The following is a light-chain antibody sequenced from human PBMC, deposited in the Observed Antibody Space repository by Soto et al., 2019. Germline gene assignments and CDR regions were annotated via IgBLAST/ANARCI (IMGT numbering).Light chain of an antibody. CDR2: GNS. CDR1: SSNIGAGYD. CDR3: QSYDSSLSALYV. J-gene: IGLJ1*01. V-gene: IGLV1-40*01. Sequence: QAVVTQPPSVSGAPGQRVTISCTGSSSNIGAGYDVHWCQQLPGTAPKLLIYGNSNRPSGVPDRFSGSKSGTSASLAITGLQAEDEADYYCQSYDSSLSALYVFGTGTKVTVL.